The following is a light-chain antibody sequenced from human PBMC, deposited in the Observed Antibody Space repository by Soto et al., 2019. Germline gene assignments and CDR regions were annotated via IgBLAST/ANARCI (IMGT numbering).Light chain of an antibody. Sequence: QSALTQPPSVSGSPVQSVTISCSGTSSDVGSYNRVSWYQQPPGTAPKLMIYEVSNRPSGVPDRFSGSKSGNTASLTISGLQAEDEADYYCSSFTSSSTYVFGTGTNLTVL. J-gene: IGLJ1*01. CDR1: SSDVGSYNR. CDR2: EVS. CDR3: SSFTSSSTYV. V-gene: IGLV2-18*02.